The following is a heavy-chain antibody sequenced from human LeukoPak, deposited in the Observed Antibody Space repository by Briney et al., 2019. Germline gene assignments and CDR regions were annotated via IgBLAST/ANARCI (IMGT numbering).Heavy chain of an antibody. Sequence: SETLSLTCTVSGGSISNYYWSWIRQPPGKGLEWIGYIYYTGSTNYNPSLQSRVTISLDTSNNQFSLKLTSVTAADTAVYYCARRASRSVNACPYFDYWGQGTLVTVSS. V-gene: IGHV4-59*08. CDR3: ARRASRSVNACPYFDY. CDR2: IYYTGST. J-gene: IGHJ4*02. D-gene: IGHD2-8*01. CDR1: GGSISNYY.